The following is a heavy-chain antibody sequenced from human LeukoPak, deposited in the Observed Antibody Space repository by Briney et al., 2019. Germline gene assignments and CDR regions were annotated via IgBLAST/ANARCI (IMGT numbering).Heavy chain of an antibody. V-gene: IGHV1-18*04. D-gene: IGHD6-13*01. CDR2: ISAYNGNT. J-gene: IGHJ4*02. CDR3: ARDRWERVAAAGADY. CDR1: GYTFTGYY. Sequence: ASVKVSCKASGYTFTGYYMHWVRQAPGQGLEWMGWISAYNGNTNYAQKLQGRVTMTTDTSTSTAYMELRSLRSDDTAVYYCARDRWERVAAAGADYWGQGTLVTVSS.